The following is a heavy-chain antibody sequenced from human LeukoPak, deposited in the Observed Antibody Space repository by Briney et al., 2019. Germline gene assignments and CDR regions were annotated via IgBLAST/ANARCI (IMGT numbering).Heavy chain of an antibody. J-gene: IGHJ4*02. V-gene: IGHV3-30*02. D-gene: IGHD3-3*01. CDR2: IRYDSSNE. CDR3: AKDRGDYDFWSGQAF. Sequence: HPGGSLRLSCAASGITLSLYGMHWVRQAPGKGLQWVAVIRYDSSNEFYADSVKGRFTISRDISKSTLYLQMNSLIAEDTAVYYCAKDRGDYDFWSGQAFWGQRTLVTVSS. CDR1: GITLSLYG.